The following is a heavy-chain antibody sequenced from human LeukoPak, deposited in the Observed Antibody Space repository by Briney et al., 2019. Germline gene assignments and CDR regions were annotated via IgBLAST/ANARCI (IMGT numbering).Heavy chain of an antibody. CDR3: AKAGYCSSTSCSIFDY. CDR1: GFTFDDYA. J-gene: IGHJ4*02. D-gene: IGHD2-2*01. Sequence: GGSLRLSCAASGFTFDDYAMHWVRQAPGKGLEWVSGISWNSGSIGYADSVKGRFTISRDNAKNSLYLQMNSLRAEDTALYYCAKAGYCSSTSCSIFDYWGQGTLVTVSS. V-gene: IGHV3-9*01. CDR2: ISWNSGSI.